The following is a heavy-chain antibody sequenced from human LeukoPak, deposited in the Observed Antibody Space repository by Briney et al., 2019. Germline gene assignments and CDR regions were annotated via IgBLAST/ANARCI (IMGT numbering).Heavy chain of an antibody. J-gene: IGHJ6*02. CDR3: ARECYYDTMTYGMDV. Sequence: ASVKVSCKASGYTFTSYYMHWVRQAPGQGLEWMGIINPSGGSTSYAQKFQGRVTMTRDTSTSTVYMELSSLRSEDTAVYYCARECYYDTMTYGMDVWGQGTTVTVSS. V-gene: IGHV1-46*01. CDR1: GYTFTSYY. CDR2: INPSGGST. D-gene: IGHD3-22*01.